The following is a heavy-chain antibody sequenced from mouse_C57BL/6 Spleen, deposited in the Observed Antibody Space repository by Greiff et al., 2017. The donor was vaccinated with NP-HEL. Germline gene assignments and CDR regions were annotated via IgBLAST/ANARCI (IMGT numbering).Heavy chain of an antibody. CDR2: IWSGGST. V-gene: IGHV2-2*01. J-gene: IGHJ2*01. Sequence: VQLQQSGPGLVQPSQSLSITCTVSGFSLTSYGVHWVRQSPGKGLEWLGVIWSGGSTDYNAAFISRLSISKDNSKSQVFFKMNSLQADDTAIYYCATNEFDYWGQGTTLTVSS. CDR1: GFSLTSYG. CDR3: ATNEFDY.